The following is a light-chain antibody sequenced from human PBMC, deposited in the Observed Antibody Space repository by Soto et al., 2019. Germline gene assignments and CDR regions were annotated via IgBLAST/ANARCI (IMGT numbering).Light chain of an antibody. Sequence: IQMTQSPSTLSASVGDRVTITCRASQSISSWLAWYQQKPGKAPKLLIYDASSLESGVPSRFSSSGSGTEFTLTISSLQPDDFATYYCQQYNSYSPRTFGQGTKVDIK. CDR2: DAS. V-gene: IGKV1-5*01. CDR1: QSISSW. CDR3: QQYNSYSPRT. J-gene: IGKJ1*01.